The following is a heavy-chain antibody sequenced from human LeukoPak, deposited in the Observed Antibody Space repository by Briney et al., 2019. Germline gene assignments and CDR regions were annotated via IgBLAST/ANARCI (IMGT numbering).Heavy chain of an antibody. V-gene: IGHV3-66*02. D-gene: IGHD1-26*01. CDR3: ARSWDARLNFDY. CDR1: GFIVSNNY. J-gene: IGHJ4*02. CDR2: IHNGGST. Sequence: GGSLRLSCAASGFIVSNNYMNWVRQAPGKGLEWVSVIHNGGSTYYEDSVKGRFTISRDNSKNTVNLQMNDLSAEDTAVYYCARSWDARLNFDYWGQGTLVTVSS.